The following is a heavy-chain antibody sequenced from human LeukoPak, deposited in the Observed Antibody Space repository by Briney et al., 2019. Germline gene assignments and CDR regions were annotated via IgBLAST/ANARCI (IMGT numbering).Heavy chain of an antibody. Sequence: ASVKVSCKASGYTFTSYYMHWVRQAPGQGLEWMGIINPSGGSTSYAQKFQGRVTMTRDTSTSTVYMELSSLRSEDTAVYYCAREEGGNSVGAAFDIWGQGTMVTVSS. CDR3: AREEGGNSVGAAFDI. V-gene: IGHV1-46*01. D-gene: IGHD4-23*01. CDR1: GYTFTSYY. J-gene: IGHJ3*02. CDR2: INPSGGST.